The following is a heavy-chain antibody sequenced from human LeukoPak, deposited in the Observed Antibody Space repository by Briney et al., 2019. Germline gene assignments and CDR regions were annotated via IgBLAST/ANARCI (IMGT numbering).Heavy chain of an antibody. CDR2: ISYDGSNK. Sequence: GGSLRLSCAASGFTFSSYAMHWVRQAPGKGLEWVAVISYDGSNKYYADSVKGRFTISRDNSKNTLYLQMNSLRAEDTAVYYCARDHGTYYYGSGSCGYWGQGTLVTVSS. J-gene: IGHJ4*02. V-gene: IGHV3-30-3*01. CDR1: GFTFSSYA. CDR3: ARDHGTYYYGSGSCGY. D-gene: IGHD3-10*01.